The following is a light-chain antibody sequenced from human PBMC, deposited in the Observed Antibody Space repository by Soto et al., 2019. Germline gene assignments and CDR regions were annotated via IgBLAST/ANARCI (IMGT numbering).Light chain of an antibody. CDR1: QSISNW. CDR3: QQYNSFST. Sequence: DIQMTQSPSTLSASVGDRVTITCRASQSISNWLAWHQQRPGKAPKLLIYDASSLESGVPSRFSGSGSGTEFTLTITSLQPDDFAIYYCQQYNSFSTFGQGTKVDIK. J-gene: IGKJ1*01. CDR2: DAS. V-gene: IGKV1-5*01.